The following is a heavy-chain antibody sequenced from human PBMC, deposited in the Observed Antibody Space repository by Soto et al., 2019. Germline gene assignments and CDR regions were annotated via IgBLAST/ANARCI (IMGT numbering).Heavy chain of an antibody. CDR2: IYVRGTT. V-gene: IGHV4-39*01. Sequence: QLQLQESGPGLVKPSETLSLTCNVSGVSISDTSYYWGWILQPPGKGLAWIGTIYVRGTTFYNPSLKSRLTISVDTSKNQFSLRLRSVTAADTAVYYCARHGSYWGQGTLVAVSS. CDR1: GVSISDTSYY. CDR3: ARHGSY. J-gene: IGHJ4*02.